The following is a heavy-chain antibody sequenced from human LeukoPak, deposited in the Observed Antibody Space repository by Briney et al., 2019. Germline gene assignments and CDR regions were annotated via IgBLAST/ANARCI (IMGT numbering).Heavy chain of an antibody. CDR1: GGTFSGYY. D-gene: IGHD6-13*01. CDR3: ARGDSSSWYYFDY. J-gene: IGHJ4*02. V-gene: IGHV1-2*02. Sequence: GSSVKVSCKASGGTFSGYYMHWVRQAPGQGLEWMGWINPNSGGTNYAQKFQGRVTMTRDTSISTAYMELSRLRSDDTAVYYCARGDSSSWYYFDYWGQGTLVTVSS. CDR2: INPNSGGT.